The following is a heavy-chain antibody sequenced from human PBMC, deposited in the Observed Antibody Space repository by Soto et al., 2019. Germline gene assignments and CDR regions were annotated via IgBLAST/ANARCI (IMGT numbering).Heavy chain of an antibody. D-gene: IGHD7-27*01. CDR3: TRANWYSEY. CDR1: GGSISNHY. CDR2: IYYNGNT. V-gene: IGHV4-59*11. Sequence: PSETLYLTCTVSGGSISNHYWSWIRQPPGKGLEWIGYIYYNGNTNYNPPLKSRVTMSVDTSKNQISLKLSSVTAADTAVYYCTRANWYSEYWGQGTLVTVSS. J-gene: IGHJ4*02.